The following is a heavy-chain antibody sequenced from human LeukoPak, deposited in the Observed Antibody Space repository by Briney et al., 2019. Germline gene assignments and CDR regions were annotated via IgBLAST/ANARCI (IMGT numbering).Heavy chain of an antibody. J-gene: IGHJ4*02. CDR1: GYSFSSYW. V-gene: IGHV5-51*01. CDR2: IYPGDSDT. Sequence: GESLKISCKGSGYSFSSYWIGWVRQMPGKGLEWMGIIYPGDSDTRYSPSFQGQVTISADKSINTAYLQWSSLKASDTAMYYCARRRSSSWLDYWGRGTLVTVSS. D-gene: IGHD6-13*01. CDR3: ARRRSSSWLDY.